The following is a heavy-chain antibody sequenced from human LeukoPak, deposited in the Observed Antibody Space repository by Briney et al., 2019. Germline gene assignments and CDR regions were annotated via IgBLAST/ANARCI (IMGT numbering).Heavy chain of an antibody. CDR1: GGSISSYY. Sequence: SETLSLTCTVSGGSISSYYWGWIRQPPGKGLEWIGSIYYSGSTNYNPSLKSRVTTSVDTSKNQFSLKLSSVTAADTAVYYCARTGSSGYYYWFDPWGQGTLVTVSS. J-gene: IGHJ5*02. CDR2: IYYSGST. D-gene: IGHD3-22*01. V-gene: IGHV4-59*08. CDR3: ARTGSSGYYYWFDP.